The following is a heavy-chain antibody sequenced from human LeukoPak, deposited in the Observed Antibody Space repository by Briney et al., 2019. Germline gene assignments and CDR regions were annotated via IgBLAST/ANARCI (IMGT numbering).Heavy chain of an antibody. V-gene: IGHV3-20*04. J-gene: IGHJ4*02. D-gene: IGHD6-19*01. Sequence: RAGGSLRLSCAASGFTFEDYGMGWVRQVPGKGLGWVSGINWNGGSTGYADSVKGRFTISRDNTKNSLYLQMNSLRAEDTALYYCARDKWAVAGPAIFDYWGQGILVTVSS. CDR1: GFTFEDYG. CDR2: INWNGGST. CDR3: ARDKWAVAGPAIFDY.